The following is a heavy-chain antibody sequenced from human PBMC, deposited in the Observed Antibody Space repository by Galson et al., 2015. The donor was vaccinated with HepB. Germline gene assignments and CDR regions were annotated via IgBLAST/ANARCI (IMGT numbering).Heavy chain of an antibody. V-gene: IGHV5-51*01. D-gene: IGHD6-13*01. CDR3: ARHRGFLHGRAGAFDI. Sequence: QSGAEVKKPGESLMISCKGSGYSFTSYWIGWVRQMPGKGLEWMGIIYPGDSDTRYSPSFQGQVTISADKSISTAYLQWSSLKASDTAMYYCARHRGFLHGRAGAFDIWGQGTMVPVSS. J-gene: IGHJ3*02. CDR2: IYPGDSDT. CDR1: GYSFTSYW.